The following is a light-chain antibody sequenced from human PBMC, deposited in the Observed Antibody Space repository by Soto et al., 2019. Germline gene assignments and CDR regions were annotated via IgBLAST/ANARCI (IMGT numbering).Light chain of an antibody. CDR2: GNS. CDR3: QFYDSSLSGYV. Sequence: QSVLTQPPSVSGAPGQRVTISCTGSSSNIGAGYDVHWYQQLPGTAPKLLIYGNSNRPSGVPDRFSGSKSGTSASLAITGLQAEDEADYYCQFYDSSLSGYVFGPGTKHTVL. CDR1: SSNIGAGYD. J-gene: IGLJ1*01. V-gene: IGLV1-40*01.